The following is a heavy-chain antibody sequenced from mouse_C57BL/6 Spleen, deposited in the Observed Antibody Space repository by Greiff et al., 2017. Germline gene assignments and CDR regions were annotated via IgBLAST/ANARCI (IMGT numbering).Heavy chain of an antibody. CDR2: IYPYNGVS. Sequence: EVQRVESGPELVKPGASVKISCKASGYSFTGYYMHWVKQSHGNILDWIGYIYPYNGVSSYNQKFKGKATLTVDKSSSTAYMELRSLTSEDSAVYYCARSRDYYGSSFLDYWGQGTTLTVSS. D-gene: IGHD1-1*01. CDR3: ARSRDYYGSSFLDY. V-gene: IGHV1-31*01. J-gene: IGHJ2*01. CDR1: GYSFTGYY.